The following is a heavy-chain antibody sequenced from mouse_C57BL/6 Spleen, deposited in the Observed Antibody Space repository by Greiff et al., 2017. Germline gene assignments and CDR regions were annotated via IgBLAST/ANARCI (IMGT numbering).Heavy chain of an antibody. Sequence: VQLQQSGAELVKPGASVKLSCTASGFNIKDYYMHWVKQRTEQGLEWIGRIDPEDGETKYAPKFQGKATITADTSSNTAYLQLSSLTSEDTAVYYCARYGTEYYFDYWGQGTTLTVSS. V-gene: IGHV14-2*01. CDR1: GFNIKDYY. J-gene: IGHJ2*01. CDR3: ARYGTEYYFDY. D-gene: IGHD1-1*01. CDR2: IDPEDGET.